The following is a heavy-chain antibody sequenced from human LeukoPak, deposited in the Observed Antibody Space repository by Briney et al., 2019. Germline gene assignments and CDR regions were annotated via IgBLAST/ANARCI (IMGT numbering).Heavy chain of an antibody. V-gene: IGHV1-2*02. CDR3: ARDLATIDGIAWYYFEN. Sequence: ASVTVSFKASGYTFTDHYIQWVRQAPGQGFEWMGWINPNTGGTDYAQRFQDRIAISTYTSITTVYMELSSLESDDTALYYCARDLATIDGIAWYYFENWGQGTLVTVS. CDR1: GYTFTDHY. J-gene: IGHJ4*02. CDR2: INPNTGGT. D-gene: IGHD5-12*01.